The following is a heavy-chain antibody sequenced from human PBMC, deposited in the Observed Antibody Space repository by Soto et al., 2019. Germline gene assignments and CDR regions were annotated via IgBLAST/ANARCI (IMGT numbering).Heavy chain of an antibody. J-gene: IGHJ6*02. V-gene: IGHV1-18*01. D-gene: IGHD3-3*02. CDR2: ISAYNGNT. CDR1: GYTFTSYG. Sequence: QVQLVQSGAAVKKPGASVKVSCKASGYTFTSYGFSWVRQAPGQGLEWMGWISAYNGNTNYAQKLQGRVTMTTDTSTSTAYMELRSLRSDDTAVYYCASYHFNSYYYGMDVWGQGTTVTVSS. CDR3: ASYHFNSYYYGMDV.